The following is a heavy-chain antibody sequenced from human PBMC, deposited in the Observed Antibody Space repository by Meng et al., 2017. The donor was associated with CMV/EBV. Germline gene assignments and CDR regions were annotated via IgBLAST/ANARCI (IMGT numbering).Heavy chain of an antibody. D-gene: IGHD2-2*01. CDR3: TRPSYCSSTSCGNWFDP. Sequence: GGSLRLSCAASGFTFSSYAMSWVRQAPGKGLEWVSAISGSGGSTYYADSVKGRFTISRDNSKNTLYLQMNSLKTEDTAVYYCTRPSYCSSTSCGNWFDPWGQGTLVTVSS. CDR2: ISGSGGST. CDR1: GFTFSSYA. V-gene: IGHV3-23*01. J-gene: IGHJ5*02.